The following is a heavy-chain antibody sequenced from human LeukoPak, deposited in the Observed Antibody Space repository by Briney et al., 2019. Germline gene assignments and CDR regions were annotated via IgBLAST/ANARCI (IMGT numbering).Heavy chain of an antibody. J-gene: IGHJ5*02. V-gene: IGHV3-30*18. Sequence: PGGSLRLSCAASGFTFSSYGMSWVRQAPGKGLEWVAVISYDGSNKYYADSVKGRFTISRDNSKNTLYLQMNSLRAEDTAVYYCAKDRSSGSSPFDPWGQGTLVTVSS. CDR3: AKDRSSGSSPFDP. CDR2: ISYDGSNK. D-gene: IGHD3-10*01. CDR1: GFTFSSYG.